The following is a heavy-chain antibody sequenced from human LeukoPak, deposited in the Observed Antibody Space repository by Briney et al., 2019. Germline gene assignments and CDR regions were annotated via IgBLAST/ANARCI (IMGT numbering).Heavy chain of an antibody. J-gene: IGHJ3*02. CDR1: GGSISSSSYY. CDR3: ARHAYYDFWSGHFDAFDI. V-gene: IGHV4-61*05. D-gene: IGHD3-3*01. CDR2: IYTSGST. Sequence: SETLSLTCTVSGGSISSSSYYWGWIRQPPGKGLEWIGYIYTSGSTNYNPSLKSRVTISVDTSKNQFSLKLSSVTAADTAVYYCARHAYYDFWSGHFDAFDIWGQGTMVTVSS.